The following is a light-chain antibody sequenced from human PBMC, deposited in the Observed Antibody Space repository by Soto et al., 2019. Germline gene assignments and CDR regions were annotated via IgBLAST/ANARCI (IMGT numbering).Light chain of an antibody. J-gene: IGLJ2*01. CDR3: HSYDVSLRGPA. V-gene: IGLV1-40*01. Sequence: QSVLTQPPSLSGAPGQRVTISCTGSRSNIGAGYDVHWYQHLPGTAPKVLIFDNSNRPSGVPDRFSGAKSGTSAYLAITGLQAEDEAVYYCHSYDVSLRGPAFGGGTKVTAL. CDR1: RSNIGAGYD. CDR2: DNS.